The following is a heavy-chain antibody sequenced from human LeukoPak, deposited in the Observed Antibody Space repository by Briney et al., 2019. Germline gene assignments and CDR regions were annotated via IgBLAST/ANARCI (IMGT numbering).Heavy chain of an antibody. CDR2: IYYSGST. CDR3: ARERPQLAFDY. CDR1: GFTVSSND. Sequence: PGGSLRLSCAASGFTVSSNDMSWVRQAPGKGLEWIGSIYYSGSTYYNPSLKRRVTISVDTSKNQFSLKLSSVTAADTAVYYCARERPQLAFDYWGQGTLVTVSS. J-gene: IGHJ4*02. D-gene: IGHD6-6*01. V-gene: IGHV4-39*07.